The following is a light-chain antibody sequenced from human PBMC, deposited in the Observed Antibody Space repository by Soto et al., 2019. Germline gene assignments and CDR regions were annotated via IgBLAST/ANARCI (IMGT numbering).Light chain of an antibody. CDR3: SSYTTSNTRQIV. CDR1: SSGVGGYNY. Sequence: QSVLTRPPSVSGSPGQSSTISCTGTSSGVGGYNYVSWYQHHPGKAPKLIIYDVTNRPSGVSNPFSGSKSGNTASLTISGLQPEDEADYYCSSYTTSNTRQIVFGTGTKVTVL. V-gene: IGLV2-14*03. J-gene: IGLJ1*01. CDR2: DVT.